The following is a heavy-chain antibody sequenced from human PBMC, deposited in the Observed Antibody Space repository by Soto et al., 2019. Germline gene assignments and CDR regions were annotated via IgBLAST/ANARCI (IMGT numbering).Heavy chain of an antibody. V-gene: IGHV3-33*06. J-gene: IGHJ4*02. CDR2: IWYDGSNQ. CDR3: VKDHCGGDCYSDPYFDY. Sequence: QVQLVESGGGVVQPGRPLRLSCAASGFIFTTYGLHWVRQAPGKGLEWVAVIWYDGSNQYYADSVKGRFTISRDNSKNILYLEMNSVRVEDTAVYYCVKDHCGGDCYSDPYFDYWGQGTLVTVSS. D-gene: IGHD2-21*02. CDR1: GFIFTTYG.